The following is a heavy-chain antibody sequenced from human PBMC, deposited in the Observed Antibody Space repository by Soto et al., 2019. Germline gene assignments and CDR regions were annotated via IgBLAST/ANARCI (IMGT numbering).Heavy chain of an antibody. V-gene: IGHV3-30*18. D-gene: IGHD5-18*01. CDR3: AKSGYSYGLDY. CDR1: GFTLSSYG. CDR2: ISYDGSNK. J-gene: IGHJ4*02. Sequence: GGSLRLSCAASGFTLSSYGMHWFRQAPGKGLEWVAVISYDGSNKYYADSVKGRFTISRDNSKNTMYLQMNSLRAEDTAVYYCAKSGYSYGLDYWGQGTLVTVSS.